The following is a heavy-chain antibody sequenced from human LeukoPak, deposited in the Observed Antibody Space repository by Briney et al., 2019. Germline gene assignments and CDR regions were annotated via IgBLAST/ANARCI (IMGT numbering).Heavy chain of an antibody. Sequence: ASVTVSCKASGYTFTSYGISWVRQAPGQGLEWMGWISAYNDNTNNAQKLKGRVTMTTDTSTSTAYMELRSLRSDDTAVYYCARGAYSYGPKYYYYGMDVWGQGTTVTVSS. CDR2: ISAYNDNT. CDR3: ARGAYSYGPKYYYYGMDV. J-gene: IGHJ6*02. CDR1: GYTFTSYG. V-gene: IGHV1-18*01. D-gene: IGHD5-18*01.